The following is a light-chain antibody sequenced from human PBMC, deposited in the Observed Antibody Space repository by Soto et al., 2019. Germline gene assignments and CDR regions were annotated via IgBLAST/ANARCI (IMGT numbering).Light chain of an antibody. Sequence: EIVSTQSTGTLSLSPGERATLSCRASQSVSSSYLAWYQQKPGQAPRLLIYGASSRATGIPDRFSGSGSGTDFTLTISRLEPEDFAVYYCQQYGSSSITFGQGTRLEIK. CDR3: QQYGSSSIT. CDR1: QSVSSSY. V-gene: IGKV3-20*01. CDR2: GAS. J-gene: IGKJ5*01.